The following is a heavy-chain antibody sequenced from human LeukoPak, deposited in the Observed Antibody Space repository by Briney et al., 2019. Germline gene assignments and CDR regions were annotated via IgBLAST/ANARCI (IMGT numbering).Heavy chain of an antibody. CDR1: GGSISSSNW. CDR2: IYHSGST. Sequence: PSGTLSLTCAVSGGSISSSNWWSWGRQPPGKGLEWIGEIYHSGSTNYNPSLKSRVTISVDKSKNQFSLKLSSVTAADTAVYYCARSLYGDYLYYYYYYGMDVWGQGTTVTVSS. D-gene: IGHD4-17*01. CDR3: ARSLYGDYLYYYYYYGMDV. J-gene: IGHJ6*02. V-gene: IGHV4-4*02.